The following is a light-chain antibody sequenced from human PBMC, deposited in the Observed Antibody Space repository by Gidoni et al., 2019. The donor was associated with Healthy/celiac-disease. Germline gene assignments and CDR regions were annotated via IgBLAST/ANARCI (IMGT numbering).Light chain of an antibody. Sequence: EIVMTQSPATLSVSPGESATLSCRVSQSVSSNLAWYQQKHGQPPRLLIYRAATRATGIPARCSGSGSGTEVTITISSLQSEDVAVYYCQQYNNWTRWTFXQXTKVEIK. CDR1: QSVSSN. CDR2: RAA. CDR3: QQYNNWTRWT. J-gene: IGKJ1*01. V-gene: IGKV3-15*01.